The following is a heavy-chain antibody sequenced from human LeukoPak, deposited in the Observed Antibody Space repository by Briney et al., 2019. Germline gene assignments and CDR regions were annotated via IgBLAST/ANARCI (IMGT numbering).Heavy chain of an antibody. V-gene: IGHV3-23*01. D-gene: IGHD5/OR15-5a*01. CDR2: ISGSDGST. Sequence: GGSLRLSCAASGFTFSSYAMSWVRQAPGKGLEWVSAISGSDGSTYYADSVKGRFTISRDNSKNTLHLQMNSLRAEDTAVYYCAKGNLRRPPPNIDIWGQGTLVTVSS. J-gene: IGHJ4*02. CDR3: AKGNLRRPPPNIDI. CDR1: GFTFSSYA.